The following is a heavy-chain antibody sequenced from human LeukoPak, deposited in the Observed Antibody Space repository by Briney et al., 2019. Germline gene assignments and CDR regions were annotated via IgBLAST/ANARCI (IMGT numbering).Heavy chain of an antibody. CDR3: ARDRDYISYYYMDV. CDR2: ISYDGSNK. D-gene: IGHD4-11*01. J-gene: IGHJ6*03. CDR1: GFTFSSYA. V-gene: IGHV3-30*04. Sequence: GGSLRLSCAAPGFTFSSYAMHWVRQAPGKGLEWVAVISYDGSNKYYADSVKGRFTISRDNSKNTPYLQMNSLRAEDTAVYYCARDRDYISYYYMDVWGKGTTVTVSS.